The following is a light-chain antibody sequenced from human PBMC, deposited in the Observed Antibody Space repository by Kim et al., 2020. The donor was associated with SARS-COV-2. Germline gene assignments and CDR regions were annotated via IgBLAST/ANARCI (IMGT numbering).Light chain of an antibody. CDR3: QQYTNWPPYT. CDR1: QSITRN. J-gene: IGKJ2*01. Sequence: EIVMTQSPATLSVSPGERATLSCRASQSITRNLAWYQQKPGQAPRLLMYDASTRATGIPARFSCSGSGTEFTLTISSLQSEDFAVYYCQQYTNWPPYTFGQGTKLEI. CDR2: DAS. V-gene: IGKV3-15*01.